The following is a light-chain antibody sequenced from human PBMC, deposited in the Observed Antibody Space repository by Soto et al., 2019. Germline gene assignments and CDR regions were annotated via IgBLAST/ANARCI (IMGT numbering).Light chain of an antibody. CDR1: SSNIAKHF. Sequence: QSVLTQPPSVSAAPGETVTISCSGSSSNIAKHFVSWYLQFPRTVPKLLIYDDNKRPSGIPDRFSGSKSGTSATLAITGLQTGDEAEYYCGTWDSSLSVVLFGGGTKVTVL. CDR2: DDN. CDR3: GTWDSSLSVVL. V-gene: IGLV1-51*01. J-gene: IGLJ2*01.